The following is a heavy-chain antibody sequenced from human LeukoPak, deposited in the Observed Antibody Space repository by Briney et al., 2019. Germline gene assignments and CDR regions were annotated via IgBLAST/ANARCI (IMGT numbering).Heavy chain of an antibody. D-gene: IGHD3-22*01. Sequence: GGSLRLSCAASEFTFSSYWMHGVRQAPGKGLVWVSRIKSDGKTNYADSVKGRFTISRDNAKNTESLPMNSLTAEDTRMYYCARAPSEIGDYYAEYLRLWGKGTLVTVSS. J-gene: IGHJ1*01. V-gene: IGHV3-74*01. CDR3: ARAPSEIGDYYAEYLRL. CDR1: EFTFSSYW. CDR2: IKSDGKT.